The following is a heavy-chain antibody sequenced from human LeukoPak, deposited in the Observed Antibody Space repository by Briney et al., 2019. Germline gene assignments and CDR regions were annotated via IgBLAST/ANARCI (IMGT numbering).Heavy chain of an antibody. D-gene: IGHD6-6*01. Sequence: PSETLSLTCTVSGGSIRGDYWSWIRQPPGKRLEWIGYIYYSGTTSYNPSLQSRVTISVDTSKNQFSLKLNSVTAADTAVYYCARDGYSSSSWRRTSPTNDYWGQGTLVTVSS. V-gene: IGHV4-59*01. CDR3: ARDGYSSSSWRRTSPTNDY. CDR2: IYYSGTT. CDR1: GGSIRGDY. J-gene: IGHJ4*02.